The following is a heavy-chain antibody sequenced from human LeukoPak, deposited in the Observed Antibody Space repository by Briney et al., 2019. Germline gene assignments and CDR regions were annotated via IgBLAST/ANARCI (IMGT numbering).Heavy chain of an antibody. D-gene: IGHD1-1*01. Sequence: ASVKVSWKASGYTFTSNYMHWVRQAPGQGLEWMGIIDPSGGSTSYAQKFQGRVTMTRDTSTSTVYMELSSLRSEDTAVYYCARDNTTTGPFDYWGQGTLVTVSS. CDR2: IDPSGGST. V-gene: IGHV1-46*01. CDR3: ARDNTTTGPFDY. J-gene: IGHJ4*02. CDR1: GYTFTSNY.